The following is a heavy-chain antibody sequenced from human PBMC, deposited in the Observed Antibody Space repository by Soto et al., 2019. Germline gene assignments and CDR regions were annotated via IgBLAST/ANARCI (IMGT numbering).Heavy chain of an antibody. CDR1: GFTFSSYS. CDR3: ARVGRLTGPCDY. J-gene: IGHJ4*02. D-gene: IGHD1-26*01. V-gene: IGHV3-21*01. CDR2: ISSSSSYI. Sequence: PGGSLRLSCAASGFTFSSYSMNWVRQAPGKGLEWVSSISSSSSYIYYADSVKGRFTISRDNAKNSLYLQMNSLRDEDTAVYYCARVGRLTGPCDYWGQGTLVTVSS.